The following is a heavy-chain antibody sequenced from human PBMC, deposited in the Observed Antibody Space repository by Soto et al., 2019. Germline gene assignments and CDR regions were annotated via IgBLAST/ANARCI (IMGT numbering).Heavy chain of an antibody. V-gene: IGHV4-4*02. Sequence: SETLSLTCAVSSGSISSSNWWSWVRQPPGKGLEWIGEIYHSGSTNYNPSLKSRVTISVDKSKNQFSLKLSSVTAADTAVYYCARSRPLYGEQQLVPMAFDIWGQGTMVTVSS. CDR1: SGSISSSNW. J-gene: IGHJ3*02. CDR3: ARSRPLYGEQQLVPMAFDI. CDR2: IYHSGST. D-gene: IGHD6-13*01.